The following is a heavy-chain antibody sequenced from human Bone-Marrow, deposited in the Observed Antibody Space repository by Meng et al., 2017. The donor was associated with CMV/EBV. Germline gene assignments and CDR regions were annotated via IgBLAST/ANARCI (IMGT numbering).Heavy chain of an antibody. CDR2: IIPILGIA. D-gene: IGHD3-22*01. CDR3: ARVGHYYDSSGYYYPY. J-gene: IGHJ4*02. V-gene: IGHV1-69*02. Sequence: SVKVSCKASGYTFTSYTISWVRQAPGQGLEWMGRIIPILGIANYAQKFQGRVTITADKSTSTAYVELSSLRSEDTAVYYCARVGHYYDSSGYYYPYWGQGTLVTVSS. CDR1: GYTFTSYT.